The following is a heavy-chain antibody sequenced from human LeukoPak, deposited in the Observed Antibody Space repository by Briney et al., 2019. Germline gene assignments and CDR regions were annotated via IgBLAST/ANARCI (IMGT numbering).Heavy chain of an antibody. D-gene: IGHD4-23*01. V-gene: IGHV1-69*13. CDR3: ARVSRTVESFPRYYYYYYMDV. Sequence: RASVKVSCKASGGTFSSYAISWVRQAPGQGLEWMGGIIPIFGTANYAQKFQGRVTITADESTSTAYMELSSLRSEDTAVYYCARVSRTVESFPRYYYYYYMDVWGKGTTVTISS. J-gene: IGHJ6*03. CDR2: IIPIFGTA. CDR1: GGTFSSYA.